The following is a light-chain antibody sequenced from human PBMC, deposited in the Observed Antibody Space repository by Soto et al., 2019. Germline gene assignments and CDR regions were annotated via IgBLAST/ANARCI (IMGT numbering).Light chain of an antibody. CDR3: SSYTSSSTYV. Sequence: QSALTQPASVSGSPGQSITISCTGTSSDVGGYNFVSWYQQHPGKAPKLLIYDVSDRPSGVSKSFSGSKSGNTASLTISGLPAEDEADYYCSSYTSSSTYVFRTWTKVTVL. CDR2: DVS. V-gene: IGLV2-14*01. J-gene: IGLJ1*01. CDR1: SSDVGGYNF.